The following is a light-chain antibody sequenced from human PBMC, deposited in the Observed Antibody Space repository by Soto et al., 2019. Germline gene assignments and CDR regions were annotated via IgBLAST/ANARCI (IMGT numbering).Light chain of an antibody. Sequence: DIQMTQSPSSLSASVGDRVTITCRASQGIRNDLGWYQQKPGKAPKRLIYKASTLESGVPSRFSGSGSGTEFTLTVSSLQPDDFATYYCHQYHNFPRTFGQGTKVDIK. CDR3: HQYHNFPRT. CDR1: QGIRND. CDR2: KAS. V-gene: IGKV1-17*01. J-gene: IGKJ1*01.